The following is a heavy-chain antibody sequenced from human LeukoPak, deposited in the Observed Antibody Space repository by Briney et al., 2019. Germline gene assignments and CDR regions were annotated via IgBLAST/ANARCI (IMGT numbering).Heavy chain of an antibody. D-gene: IGHD3-22*01. CDR1: GFTFSSYE. J-gene: IGHJ3*02. CDR2: ISSSGSTI. CDR3: ARGPPYYYDSSGYYFGAFDI. Sequence: GGSLRLSCAASGFTFSSYEMNWVRQAPGKGLEWVSYISSSGSTIYYADSVKGRSTLSRDNAKNSLYLQMNSLRAEDTAVYYCARGPPYYYDSSGYYFGAFDIWGQGTMVTVSS. V-gene: IGHV3-48*03.